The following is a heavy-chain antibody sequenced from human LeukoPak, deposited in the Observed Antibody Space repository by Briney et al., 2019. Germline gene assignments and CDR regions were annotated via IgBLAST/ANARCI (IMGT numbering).Heavy chain of an antibody. J-gene: IGHJ4*02. CDR3: ARAWATGPDY. CDR2: ISRSSSTI. V-gene: IGHV3-48*02. CDR1: GFTFSSYS. D-gene: IGHD3-9*01. Sequence: GVSLRLSCAASGFTFSSYSMNWVRQAPGKGLEWVSYISRSSSTIYYADSVKGRFTISRDNAKNSLYLQMNSLRDEDTAVYYCARAWATGPDYWGQGTLVTVSS.